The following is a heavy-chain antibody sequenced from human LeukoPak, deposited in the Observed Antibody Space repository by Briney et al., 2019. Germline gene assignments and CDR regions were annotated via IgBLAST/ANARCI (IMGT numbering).Heavy chain of an antibody. J-gene: IGHJ3*02. CDR2: IDSSGNT. CDR1: GGSINSGTYY. D-gene: IGHD2-15*01. V-gene: IGHV4-39*01. CDR3: ARHKYSSQNSDGFDI. Sequence: SETLSLTCTVSGGSINSGTYYWGWIRRSPGKGLEWIGSIDSSGNTFYNPSLKSRVTISVDTSKNQFSLKVNSVTAADTAVYYCARHKYSSQNSDGFDIWGQGTMVTVSS.